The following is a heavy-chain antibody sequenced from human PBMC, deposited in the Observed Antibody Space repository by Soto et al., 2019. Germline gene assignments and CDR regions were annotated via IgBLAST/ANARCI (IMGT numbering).Heavy chain of an antibody. Sequence: SETLSLTCAVSGGSISGSNWWSWVRQPPGKGLEWIGEIYHSGSTNYNPSLKSRVTISVDKSKNQFSLKLSSVTAADTAVYYCARGQKSITIFGVVIITWFDPWGQGTLVTVSS. CDR3: ARGQKSITIFGVVIITWFDP. CDR1: GGSISGSNW. J-gene: IGHJ5*02. CDR2: IYHSGST. D-gene: IGHD3-3*01. V-gene: IGHV4-4*02.